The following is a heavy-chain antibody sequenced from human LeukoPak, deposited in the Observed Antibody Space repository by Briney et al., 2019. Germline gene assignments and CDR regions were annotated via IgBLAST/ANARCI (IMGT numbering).Heavy chain of an antibody. V-gene: IGHV3-23*01. CDR3: AKGGFFSFDM. CDR2: ISGSHAGRQGTT. Sequence: GGSLRLSCAASGFTFSTYDMSWVRQTPGKGLEWVSAISGSHAGRQGTTYYADSVMGRFTISRDNSKSTLDLQVHSLRAEDTAIYFCAKGGFFSFDMWGQGTKVTVSS. CDR1: GFTFSTYD. J-gene: IGHJ3*02. D-gene: IGHD5-12*01.